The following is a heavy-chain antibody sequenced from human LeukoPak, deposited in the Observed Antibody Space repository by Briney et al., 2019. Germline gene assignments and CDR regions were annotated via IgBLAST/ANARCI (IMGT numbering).Heavy chain of an antibody. CDR2: ISSSSSYI. V-gene: IGHV3-21*01. J-gene: IGHJ3*02. D-gene: IGHD2-15*01. CDR1: GFTFSSYS. CDR3: ARETYCSGGSCYKGNAFDI. Sequence: GGSLRLSCAASGFTFSSYSVNWVRQAPGKGLEWVSSISSSSSYIYYADSVKGRLTISRDNAKNSLYLQMNSLRADDTAVYYCARETYCSGGSCYKGNAFDIWGQGTMVTVSS.